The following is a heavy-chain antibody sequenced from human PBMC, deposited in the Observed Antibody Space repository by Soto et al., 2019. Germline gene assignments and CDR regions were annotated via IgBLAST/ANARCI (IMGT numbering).Heavy chain of an antibody. D-gene: IGHD2-21*01. V-gene: IGHV1-8*01. CDR3: AGGPVVVIPDYYYYYMDV. CDR2: MNPNSGNT. CDR1: GYTFTSYD. Sequence: ASVKVSCKASGYTFTSYDINWVRQATGQGLEWMGWMNPNSGNTGYAQKFQGRVTMTRNTSISPAYMGLSSLRSEDKAVYYCAGGPVVVIPDYYYYYMDVWGKGTTVTVSS. J-gene: IGHJ6*03.